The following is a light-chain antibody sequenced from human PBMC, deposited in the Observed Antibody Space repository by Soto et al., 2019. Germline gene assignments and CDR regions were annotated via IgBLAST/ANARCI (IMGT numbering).Light chain of an antibody. CDR2: DAS. V-gene: IGKV1-5*01. J-gene: IGKJ1*01. CDR1: QSIISL. Sequence: DIQMTQSPSTLSASVGDRVTITCRASQSIISLLSWYQQKPGKAPKLLIYDASSLESGVQSRFSGSGSGTEFTLTISSLQPDDFATYYCQQYNSYSPWTFGQGTKVDIK. CDR3: QQYNSYSPWT.